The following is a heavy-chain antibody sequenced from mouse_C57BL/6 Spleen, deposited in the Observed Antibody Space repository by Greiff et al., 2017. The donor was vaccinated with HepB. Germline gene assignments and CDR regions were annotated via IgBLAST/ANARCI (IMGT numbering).Heavy chain of an antibody. Sequence: VQLKESGAELARPGASVKLSCKASGYTFTSYGISWVKQRTGQGLEWIGEIYPRSGNTYYNEKFKGKATLTADKSSSTAYMELRSLTSEDSAVYFCARSTTVVAKNFDYWGQGTTLTVSS. CDR1: GYTFTSYG. D-gene: IGHD1-1*01. J-gene: IGHJ2*01. CDR3: ARSTTVVAKNFDY. V-gene: IGHV1-81*01. CDR2: IYPRSGNT.